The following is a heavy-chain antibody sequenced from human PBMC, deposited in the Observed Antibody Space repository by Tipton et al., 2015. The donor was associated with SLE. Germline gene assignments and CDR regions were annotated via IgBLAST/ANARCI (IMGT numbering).Heavy chain of an antibody. D-gene: IGHD5-18*01. CDR1: SGSISSSSYY. CDR2: IYYSGNT. V-gene: IGHV4-39*01. Sequence: TLSLTCTVSSGSISSSSYYWGWIRQPPGKGLEWIGSIYYSGNTYYNPSLKSRVTMSVDTSMNHFSLKLSSVTAADTAVYYCARHKEDTAYYYYYYMDVWGKGTTVTISS. J-gene: IGHJ6*03. CDR3: ARHKEDTAYYYYYYMDV.